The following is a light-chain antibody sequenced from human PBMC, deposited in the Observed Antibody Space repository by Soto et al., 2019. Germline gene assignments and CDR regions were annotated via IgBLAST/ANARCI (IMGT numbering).Light chain of an antibody. CDR2: GAS. V-gene: IGKV1-39*01. CDR1: ENIKTF. Sequence: DIQMTQSPSSLSASVGDRDTITCRARENIKTFLHWYQKKPGKAPQLLVYGASSMHSGVTSRFSGSGSGTYFPLTISGLQPEDFARYYCQQSFSNVLTFGGGTKGAIK. CDR3: QQSFSNVLT. J-gene: IGKJ4*01.